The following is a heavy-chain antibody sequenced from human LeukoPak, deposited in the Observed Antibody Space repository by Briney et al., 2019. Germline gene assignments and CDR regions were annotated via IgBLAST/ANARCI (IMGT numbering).Heavy chain of an antibody. Sequence: GGSLRLSCTASGFTFSDYYMSWLRQAPGKGLEWVSYISSSSSYTNYADSVKGRFTISRDNAKNSLYLQMNSLRAEDTAVYYCARDPQGAVAGTGYFDYWGRGTLVTVSS. CDR1: GFTFSDYY. CDR2: ISSSSSYT. V-gene: IGHV3-11*06. J-gene: IGHJ4*02. CDR3: ARDPQGAVAGTGYFDY. D-gene: IGHD6-19*01.